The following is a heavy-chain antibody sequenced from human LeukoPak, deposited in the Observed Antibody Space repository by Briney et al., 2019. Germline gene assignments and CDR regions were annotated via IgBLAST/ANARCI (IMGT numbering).Heavy chain of an antibody. Sequence: APVKVSCKASGYTFTSYAMHWVRQAPGQRLEWMGWINAGNGNTKYSQKFQGRVTITRDTSASTAYMELSSLRSEDTAVYYCARVASSSWYFYWGQGTLVTVSS. CDR2: INAGNGNT. V-gene: IGHV1-3*01. J-gene: IGHJ4*02. CDR3: ARVASSSWYFY. D-gene: IGHD6-13*01. CDR1: GYTFTSYA.